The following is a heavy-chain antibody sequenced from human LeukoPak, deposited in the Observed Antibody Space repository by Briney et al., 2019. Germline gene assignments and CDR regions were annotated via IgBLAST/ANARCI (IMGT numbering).Heavy chain of an antibody. D-gene: IGHD2-2*02. CDR1: GFTFHYYG. CDR2: ISSSGVYT. CDR3: ARGRDPYTNTDWFDP. Sequence: GGSLRLSCAASGFTFHYYGMNWVRQAPGKGLEWVSSISSSGVYTYYADSVKGRFTISRDNAENSLYLQMDSLRAEDTGLYYCARGRDPYTNTDWFDPWGQGTLVTVSS. J-gene: IGHJ5*02. V-gene: IGHV3-21*01.